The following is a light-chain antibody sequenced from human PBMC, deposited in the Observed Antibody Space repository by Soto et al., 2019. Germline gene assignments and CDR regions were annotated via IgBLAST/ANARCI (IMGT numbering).Light chain of an antibody. CDR1: QSISSW. Sequence: DIQMTQSPSTLSASVGDRVTITCRASQSISSWLAWYQQKPGKAPKLLIYEASSLDSGVPSRFSGGGSRTEFTLTISSLQPDDVATYYCQQYNRYWTFGQGTKVEIK. CDR3: QQYNRYWT. V-gene: IGKV1-5*03. CDR2: EAS. J-gene: IGKJ1*01.